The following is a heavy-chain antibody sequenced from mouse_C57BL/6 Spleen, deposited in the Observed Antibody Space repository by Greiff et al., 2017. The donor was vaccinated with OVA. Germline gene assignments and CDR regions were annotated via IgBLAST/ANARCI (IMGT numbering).Heavy chain of an antibody. Sequence: VQLQQSGAELVRPGSSVKLSCKASGYTFTSYWMHWVKQRPIQGLEWIGNIDPSDSETHYNQKFKDKATLTVDKSSSTVYMQLSSLTSEDSAVYYCARNGSSYFDYWGQGTTLTVSS. V-gene: IGHV1-52*01. CDR3: ARNGSSYFDY. D-gene: IGHD1-1*01. CDR1: GYTFTSYW. J-gene: IGHJ2*01. CDR2: IDPSDSET.